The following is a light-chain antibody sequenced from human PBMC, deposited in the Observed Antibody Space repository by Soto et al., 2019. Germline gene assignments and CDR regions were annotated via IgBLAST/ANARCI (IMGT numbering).Light chain of an antibody. CDR1: QSISSC. J-gene: IGKJ5*01. Sequence: DIQMPQSPSSLSASVGDRVAITCRASQSISSCLNWYQQKPGKAPKLLIYAASSLQSGVPSRFSGSGSGTDFTLTISSLQPEDFATYYCQQSYSTLPITFGQGTRLEIK. CDR3: QQSYSTLPIT. CDR2: AAS. V-gene: IGKV1-39*01.